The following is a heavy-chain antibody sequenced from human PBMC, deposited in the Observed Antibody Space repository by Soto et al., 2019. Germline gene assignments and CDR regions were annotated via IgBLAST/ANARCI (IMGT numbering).Heavy chain of an antibody. D-gene: IGHD4-17*01. CDR1: GFTFSSYA. V-gene: IGHV3-23*01. CDR3: SKVVERTVTTRNYFYGMDV. CDR2: ISGSGGST. Sequence: EVQLLESGGGLGQSGESLRLSCAASGFTFSSYAMSWVRQAPGKGLEWVSTISGSGGSTYYADSVKGRFTISRDNYMNTLILQLNTLRAENPAVHYCSKVVERTVTTRNYFYGMDVWGQGTTVTASS. J-gene: IGHJ6*02.